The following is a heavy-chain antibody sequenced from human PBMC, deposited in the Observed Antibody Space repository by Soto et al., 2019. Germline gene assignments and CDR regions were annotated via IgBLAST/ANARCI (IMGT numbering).Heavy chain of an antibody. CDR2: ISGSGGST. V-gene: IGHV3-23*01. CDR1: GFIFSSYA. CDR3: AKVHYDYGDYGSYYYYMDV. J-gene: IGHJ6*03. D-gene: IGHD4-17*01. Sequence: GGSLRVSCAASGFIFSSYAMSWVRQAPWKGLEWVSAISGSGGSTYYADSVKGRFTISRDNSKNTLYLQNNSLRAEDTAVYYCAKVHYDYGDYGSYYYYMDVWGKGTTVTVSS.